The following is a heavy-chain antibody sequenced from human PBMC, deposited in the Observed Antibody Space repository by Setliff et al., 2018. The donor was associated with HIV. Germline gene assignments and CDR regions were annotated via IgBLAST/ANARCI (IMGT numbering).Heavy chain of an antibody. J-gene: IGHJ3*02. D-gene: IGHD3-3*01. CDR1: GYTFTSYY. V-gene: IGHV1-46*01. Sequence: GASVKVSCKASGYTFTSYYMHWVRQAPGQGLEWMGIINPSGGSTRYAQKFQGRVTMTRDTSTSTVYMELSSLRSEDTAVYYCATEGHFRVVINDAFDIWGQGTMVTVSS. CDR2: INPSGGST. CDR3: ATEGHFRVVINDAFDI.